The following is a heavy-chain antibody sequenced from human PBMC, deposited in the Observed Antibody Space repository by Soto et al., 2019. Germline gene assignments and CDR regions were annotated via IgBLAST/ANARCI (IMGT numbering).Heavy chain of an antibody. J-gene: IGHJ4*02. D-gene: IGHD1-7*01. CDR3: VRRVSGNYDY. CDR2: ISSHGGTT. V-gene: IGHV3-64*01. CDR1: GFTFSSYD. Sequence: EVQLAESGGGMVQPGGSLRLSCVASGFTFSSYDMHWVRQAPGKGLEYVSSISSHGGTTYYGNSVKGRFTISRDNSKNTLSLQMGSLSAEDMAVYYCVRRVSGNYDYWGQGTLGTVSS.